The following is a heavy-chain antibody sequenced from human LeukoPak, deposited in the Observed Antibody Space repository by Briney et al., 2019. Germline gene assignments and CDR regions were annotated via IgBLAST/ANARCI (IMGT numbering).Heavy chain of an antibody. D-gene: IGHD3-3*01. CDR1: GFTFSNYA. Sequence: GGSLRLSCAASGFTFSNYAMSWVRQAPGKGLEWVSGISGSWVRQAPGKGLEWVSPMSVSGANTYYADSVKGRLTISRDNSKNTLYLQMNSLRAEDTAVYYCAMASTIFGVVSPYDYWGQGTLVTVSS. J-gene: IGHJ4*02. CDR2: ISGSWVRQAPGKGLEWVSPMSVSGANT. CDR3: AMASTIFGVVSPYDY. V-gene: IGHV3-23*01.